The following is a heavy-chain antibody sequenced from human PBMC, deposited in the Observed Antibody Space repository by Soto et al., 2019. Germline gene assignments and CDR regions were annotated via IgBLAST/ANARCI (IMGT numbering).Heavy chain of an antibody. V-gene: IGHV4-30-4*01. Sequence: QVQMQESGPGLVKPSRTLSVTCSVSGGSISSADYYWSWIRQPPGKDLEWIGYIYYSGSAYYNPALKSRVTISIDTSKDQFSLTLNYVTAADTAIYYCARVLYYGSGTSDLWGQGTLVTVSS. CDR3: ARVLYYGSGTSDL. J-gene: IGHJ5*02. CDR2: IYYSGSA. D-gene: IGHD3-10*01. CDR1: GGSISSADYY.